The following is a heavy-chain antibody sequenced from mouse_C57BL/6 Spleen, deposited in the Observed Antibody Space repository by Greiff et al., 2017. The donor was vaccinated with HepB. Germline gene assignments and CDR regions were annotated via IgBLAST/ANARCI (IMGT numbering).Heavy chain of an antibody. J-gene: IGHJ1*03. D-gene: IGHD1-1*01. Sequence: VQLQQSGPELVKPGASVKISCKASGYAFSSSWMNWVKQRPGKGLEWIGRIYPGDGDTNYNGKFKGKATLTADKSSSTAYMHISSLTSEDSAVYFCASNYGSSYWYFDVWGTGTTVTVSS. CDR3: ASNYGSSYWYFDV. CDR2: IYPGDGDT. V-gene: IGHV1-82*01. CDR1: GYAFSSSW.